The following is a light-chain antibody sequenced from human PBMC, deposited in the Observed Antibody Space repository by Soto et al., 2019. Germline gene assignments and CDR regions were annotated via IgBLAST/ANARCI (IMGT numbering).Light chain of an antibody. CDR2: EVS. J-gene: IGLJ1*01. Sequence: QSMLTQPASVSGSPGQSIAISCTGTSSDVGSHNHVSWYQQYPGKAPKLIIYEVSNRPSGVSARFSGSKFGSTASLTISRLQAEDEAEYYCNSLSAAGSSYVFGPGTKVTVL. CDR1: SSDVGSHNH. CDR3: NSLSAAGSSYV. V-gene: IGLV2-14*01.